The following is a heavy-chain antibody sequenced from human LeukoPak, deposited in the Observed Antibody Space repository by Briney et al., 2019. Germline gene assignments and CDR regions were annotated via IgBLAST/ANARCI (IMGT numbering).Heavy chain of an antibody. J-gene: IGHJ2*01. CDR3: ARDYSWNFAL. CDR2: IKPDGSEK. CDR1: GFTFSSHW. D-gene: IGHD2-15*01. V-gene: IGHV3-7*01. Sequence: PGGSLRLSCAASGFTFSSHWMTWVRQDPGKGLEWVATIKPDGSEKYYVDSMKGRFTISRDNAKNSLYLQINSLRAEDTAVYYCARDYSWNFALWGRGTLVTVSS.